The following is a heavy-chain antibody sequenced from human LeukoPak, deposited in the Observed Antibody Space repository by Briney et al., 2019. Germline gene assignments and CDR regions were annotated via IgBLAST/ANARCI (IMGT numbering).Heavy chain of an antibody. J-gene: IGHJ4*02. CDR3: ARVYYYDSSGYNPPDY. CDR2: MDPNSGNT. D-gene: IGHD3-22*01. Sequence: GASVKVSCKASGYTFTSYDINWVRQATGQGLEWMGWMDPNSGNTGYAQKFQGRVTMTRNTSISTAYMELSSLRSEDTAVYYCARVYYYDSSGYNPPDYWGQGTLVTVSS. CDR1: GYTFTSYD. V-gene: IGHV1-8*01.